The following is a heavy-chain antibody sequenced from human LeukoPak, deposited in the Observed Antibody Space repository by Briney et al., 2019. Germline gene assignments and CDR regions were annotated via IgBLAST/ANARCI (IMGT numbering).Heavy chain of an antibody. Sequence: GGSLRLSCAASGFTFSSYWMNWVRQAPGKGLEWVANIKQDGSEKYYVDSVKGRFTISRDNSKNTLYLQMNSLRAEDTAVYYCARDLFNGDYAFDYWGQGTLVTVSS. V-gene: IGHV3-7*01. J-gene: IGHJ4*02. CDR2: IKQDGSEK. CDR3: ARDLFNGDYAFDY. CDR1: GFTFSSYW. D-gene: IGHD4-17*01.